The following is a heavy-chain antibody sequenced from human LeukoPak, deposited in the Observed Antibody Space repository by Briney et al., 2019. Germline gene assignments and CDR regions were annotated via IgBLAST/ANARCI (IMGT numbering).Heavy chain of an antibody. CDR3: AREIVATISGMDV. Sequence: SETLSLTCTVSGGSISSYYWSWIRQPPGKGLEWIGYIYYSGSTNYNPSLKSRVTISVDTSKNQFSLKLSSVTAADTAAYYCAREIVATISGMDVWGQGTTVTVSS. CDR2: IYYSGST. D-gene: IGHD5-12*01. J-gene: IGHJ6*02. V-gene: IGHV4-59*01. CDR1: GGSISSYY.